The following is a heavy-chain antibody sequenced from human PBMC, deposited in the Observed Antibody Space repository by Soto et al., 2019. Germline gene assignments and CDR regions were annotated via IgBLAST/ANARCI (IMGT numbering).Heavy chain of an antibody. Sequence: PSETLSLTCAVSGGSISSGGYSWSWIRQPPGKGLEWIGYIYHSGSTYYNPSLKSRVTISVDRSKNQFSLKLSSVTAADTAVYYCARTLGTVTRGYYYYYYGMDVWGQGTTVTVSS. J-gene: IGHJ6*02. V-gene: IGHV4-30-2*01. CDR3: ARTLGTVTRGYYYYYYGMDV. CDR2: IYHSGST. CDR1: GGSISSGGYS. D-gene: IGHD4-4*01.